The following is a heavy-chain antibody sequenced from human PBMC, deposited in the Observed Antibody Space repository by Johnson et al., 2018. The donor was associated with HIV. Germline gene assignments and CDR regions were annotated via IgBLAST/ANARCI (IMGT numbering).Heavy chain of an antibody. CDR2: TWFDGSKK. J-gene: IGHJ3*02. CDR1: GFTFSNYG. D-gene: IGHD2-2*01. Sequence: QVQLVESGGGVVQPGRSLRLSCAASGFTFSNYGIHWVRQAPGKGLEWVASTWFDGSKKYYSDSVRGRLIISRDNSKNTLYLQMNSLRAEDTALYFCARVAVSTAAGGVPLDIWGQGTMVTVSS. V-gene: IGHV3-33*03. CDR3: ARVAVSTAAGGVPLDI.